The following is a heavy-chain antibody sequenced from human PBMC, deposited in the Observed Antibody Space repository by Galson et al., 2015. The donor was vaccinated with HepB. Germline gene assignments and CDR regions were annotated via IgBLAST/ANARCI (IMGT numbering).Heavy chain of an antibody. CDR3: ATRLDYDFWSGYYTIFDY. CDR1: GGTFSSYA. V-gene: IGHV1-69*06. D-gene: IGHD3-3*01. J-gene: IGHJ4*02. CDR2: IIPIFGTA. Sequence: SVKVSCKASGGTFSSYAISWVRQAPGQGLEWMGGIIPIFGTANYAQKFQGRVTITADKSTSTAYMELSSLRSEDTAVYYCATRLDYDFWSGYYTIFDYWGQGTLVTVSS.